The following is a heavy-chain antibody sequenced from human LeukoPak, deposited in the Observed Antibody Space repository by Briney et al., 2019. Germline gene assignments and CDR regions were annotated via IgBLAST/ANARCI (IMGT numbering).Heavy chain of an antibody. CDR3: ARAVATVYDY. J-gene: IGHJ4*02. CDR1: GGSISNYY. Sequence: PSETLSLTCTVSGGSISNYYWSWIRQPPGKGLEWIGYIYYSGSTNYNPSLKSRLTISIDTSKNQFSLKLSSVTAADTAMYYCARAVATVYDYWGQGTLVTVSS. CDR2: IYYSGST. V-gene: IGHV4-59*01. D-gene: IGHD5-12*01.